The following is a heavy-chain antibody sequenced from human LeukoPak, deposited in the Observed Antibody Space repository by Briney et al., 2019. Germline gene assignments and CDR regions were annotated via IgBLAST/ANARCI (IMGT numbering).Heavy chain of an antibody. Sequence: SVKVSCKASGGTFSSYAISWVRQAPGQGLEWMGRIIPIFGTANYAQKFQGRVTITSDESTSTAYMELSSLRSEDTAVYYCARSLGLWVECFDYWGQGTLVTVSS. CDR1: GGTFSSYA. J-gene: IGHJ4*02. V-gene: IGHV1-69*13. CDR3: ARSLGLWVECFDY. D-gene: IGHD3-16*01. CDR2: IIPIFGTA.